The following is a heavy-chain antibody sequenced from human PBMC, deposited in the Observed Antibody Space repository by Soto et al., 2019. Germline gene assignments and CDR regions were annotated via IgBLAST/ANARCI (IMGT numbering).Heavy chain of an antibody. CDR3: ARQVRRLTGTLRSYNWFDP. CDR2: IYYSGST. D-gene: IGHD1-20*01. CDR1: GGSISSSSYY. Sequence: PSETLSLTCTVSGGSISSSSYYWGWIRQPPGKGLEWIGSIYYSGSTYYNPSLKSRVTISVDTSKNQFSLKLSSVTAADTAVYYCARQVRRLTGTLRSYNWFDPWGQGTLVTVSS. J-gene: IGHJ5*02. V-gene: IGHV4-39*01.